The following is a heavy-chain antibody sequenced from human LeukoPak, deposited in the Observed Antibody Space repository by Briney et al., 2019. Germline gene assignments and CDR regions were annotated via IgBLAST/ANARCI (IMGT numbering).Heavy chain of an antibody. CDR2: IYTTGMT. Sequence: SETLSLTCSVSGGSINSYWWSWIRQPAGKGLEFIGRIYTTGMTNYNPSLKSRVSMSVDTSKNQFSLELRSVTAADTAVYFCARAGYTISSYRFDYWGPGALVTVSS. CDR3: ARAGYTISSYRFDY. J-gene: IGHJ4*02. D-gene: IGHD3-16*02. CDR1: GGSINSYW. V-gene: IGHV4-4*07.